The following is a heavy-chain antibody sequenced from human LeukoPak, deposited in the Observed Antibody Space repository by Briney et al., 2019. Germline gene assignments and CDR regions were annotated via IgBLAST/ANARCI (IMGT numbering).Heavy chain of an antibody. CDR3: ATAPSGSGTFLDY. J-gene: IGHJ4*02. CDR1: GFTFSSYG. V-gene: IGHV3-33*01. CDR2: IWYGGSHK. D-gene: IGHD3-10*01. Sequence: GGSLRLSCAASGFTFSSYGRHWVRQAPGKGLEWVAVIWYGGSHKYYAESVKGRFTISRDNSKNTLYLQMNSLRAEDTAVYYCATAPSGSGTFLDYWGQGTLVTVSS.